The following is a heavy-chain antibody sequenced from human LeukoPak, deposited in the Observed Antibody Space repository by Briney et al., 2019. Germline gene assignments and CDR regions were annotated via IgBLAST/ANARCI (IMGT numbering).Heavy chain of an antibody. D-gene: IGHD3-22*01. J-gene: IGHJ4*02. CDR1: GFTVSSNY. CDR2: IYSGGST. Sequence: GGSLRLSCAASGFTVSSNYMSWVRQAPGKGLEWVSVIYSGGSTYYADSVKGRFTISRDNSKNTLYLQMNSLRAEDTAVYYCARSYYDSSGYSNYFDYWGQGTLVTVSS. V-gene: IGHV3-53*01. CDR3: ARSYYDSSGYSNYFDY.